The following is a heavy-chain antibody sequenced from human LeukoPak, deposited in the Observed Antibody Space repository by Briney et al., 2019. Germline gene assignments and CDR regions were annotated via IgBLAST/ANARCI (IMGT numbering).Heavy chain of an antibody. D-gene: IGHD3-10*01. J-gene: IGHJ4*02. CDR3: ARVCYGSGSVPDDY. CDR1: GYTFTGYY. Sequence: ASVKVSCKASGYTFTGYYMHWVRQAPGQGLEWMGWINPNSGGTNYAQKFQGRVTMTRDTSISTAYMELSRLRSDDTAVYYCARVCYGSGSVPDDYWGQGTLVTVSS. CDR2: INPNSGGT. V-gene: IGHV1-2*02.